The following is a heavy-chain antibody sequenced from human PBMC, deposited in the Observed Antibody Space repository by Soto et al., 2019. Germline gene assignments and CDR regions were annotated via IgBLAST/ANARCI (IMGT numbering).Heavy chain of an antibody. CDR3: ARPTSLGGNPFDY. Sequence: GGSLRLSCAASGFTFSSYWMHWVRQALGKGLVWVSRINSDGSSTSYADSVKGRFTISRDNAKNTLYLQMNSLRAEDTAVYYCARPTSLGGNPFDYWGQGTLVTVSS. CDR1: GFTFSSYW. D-gene: IGHD2-15*01. J-gene: IGHJ4*02. V-gene: IGHV3-74*01. CDR2: INSDGSST.